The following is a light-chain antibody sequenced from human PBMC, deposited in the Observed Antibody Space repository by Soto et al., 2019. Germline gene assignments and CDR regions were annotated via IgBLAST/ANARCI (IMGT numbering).Light chain of an antibody. CDR1: QSVTTW. J-gene: IGKJ5*01. Sequence: DIQMTQSPSTLSASVGDRVTITCRASQSVTTWLAWYQQKPGKAPKLLIYKASNLESGLPSRFTGSGSGTECTLTSSSLQSDDFATLYCQQYSTYPITFGQGTRLEIK. CDR3: QQYSTYPIT. V-gene: IGKV1-5*03. CDR2: KAS.